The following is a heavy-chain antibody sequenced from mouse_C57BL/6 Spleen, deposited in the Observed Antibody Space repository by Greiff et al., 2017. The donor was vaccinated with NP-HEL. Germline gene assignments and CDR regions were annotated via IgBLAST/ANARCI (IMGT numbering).Heavy chain of an antibody. Sequence: EVQGVESGGGLVKPGGSLKLSCAASGFTFSSYAMSWVRQTPEKRLEWIATISDGGSYTYYPDNVKGRFTIYRDKAKNNLYLQMSHLKSEDTAMYYCAREDYYGSRGYFDVWGTGTTVTVSS. J-gene: IGHJ1*03. CDR1: GFTFSSYA. CDR3: AREDYYGSRGYFDV. CDR2: ISDGGSYT. D-gene: IGHD1-1*01. V-gene: IGHV5-4*01.